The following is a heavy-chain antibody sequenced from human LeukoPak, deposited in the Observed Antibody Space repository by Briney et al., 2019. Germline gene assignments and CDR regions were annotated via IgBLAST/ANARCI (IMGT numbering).Heavy chain of an antibody. CDR3: ARGTRFITVAGTSLSFDP. CDR2: ISANGGRT. J-gene: IGHJ5*02. Sequence: GGSLRLSCAASGFTFSSNAMRWVRQAPGKGLEYVSGISANGGRTYYANSVKGRFTISRDNSKNTLYLHLGSLRPEDMAVYYCARGTRFITVAGTSLSFDPWGQGILVIVSS. V-gene: IGHV3-64*01. D-gene: IGHD6-19*01. CDR1: GFTFSSNA.